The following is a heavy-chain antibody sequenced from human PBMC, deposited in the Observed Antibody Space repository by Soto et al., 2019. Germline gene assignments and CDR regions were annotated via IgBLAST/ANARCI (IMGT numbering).Heavy chain of an antibody. J-gene: IGHJ4*02. CDR2: IYFSGTT. Sequence: SETLSLTCTVSGCSISSYYWSWIRQPPGKGLEWIGYIYFSGTTNYNPSLKSRVTISVDTSKNQFSLKLSSVTAADTAVYYCARRGSGSYSDYWGQGTLVTVSS. CDR1: GCSISSYY. D-gene: IGHD3-10*01. V-gene: IGHV4-59*08. CDR3: ARRGSGSYSDY.